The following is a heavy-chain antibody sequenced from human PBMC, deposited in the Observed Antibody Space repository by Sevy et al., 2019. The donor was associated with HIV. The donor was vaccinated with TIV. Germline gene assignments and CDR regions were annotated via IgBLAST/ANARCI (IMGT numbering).Heavy chain of an antibody. CDR2: LKHKAYGGTL. Sequence: CLRLSCTGSGFTFGDYAMSWVRQAPGKGLEWVAFLKHKAYGGTLDYAASVKGRFSISRDDSKSIAHLQMNDLKTEDTAIYYCTLWKGAQSIFDYWGQGALVTVSS. D-gene: IGHD1-1*01. V-gene: IGHV3-49*04. CDR3: TLWKGAQSIFDY. CDR1: GFTFGDYA. J-gene: IGHJ4*02.